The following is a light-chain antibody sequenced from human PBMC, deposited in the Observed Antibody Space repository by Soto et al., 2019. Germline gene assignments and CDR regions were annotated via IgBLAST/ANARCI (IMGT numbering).Light chain of an antibody. J-gene: IGLJ3*02. CDR1: SSNIGSNY. Sequence: QSVLTQPPSASGTPGQRVTISCSGSSSNIGSNYVYWYQQLPGTAPKLLIYRNNQRPSGVPDRFSSSKSGTSASLAISGLRSEDEADYYCAAWDDSLSAYWVFGGGTKLTVL. V-gene: IGLV1-47*01. CDR2: RNN. CDR3: AAWDDSLSAYWV.